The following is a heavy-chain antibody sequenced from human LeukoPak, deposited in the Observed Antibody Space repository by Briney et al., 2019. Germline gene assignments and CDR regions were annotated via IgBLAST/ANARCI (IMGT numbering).Heavy chain of an antibody. V-gene: IGHV1-8*01. Sequence: ASVKVSCKASGYTFTSYDINWVRQATGQGLEWMGWMNPNSGNTGYAQKFQGRVTMTRNTSISTAYMELSSLRSEDTAVYYCARGHVEAGYSYGLFDYWGQGTLVTVSS. CDR2: MNPNSGNT. CDR1: GYTFTSYD. J-gene: IGHJ4*02. CDR3: ARGHVEAGYSYGLFDY. D-gene: IGHD5-18*01.